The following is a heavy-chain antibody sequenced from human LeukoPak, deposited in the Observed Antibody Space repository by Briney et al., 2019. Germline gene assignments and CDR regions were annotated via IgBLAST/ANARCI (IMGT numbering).Heavy chain of an antibody. J-gene: IGHJ6*03. V-gene: IGHV1-8*01. CDR1: GYTFTSYD. CDR3: ARGSYSSSWYAYYYYYMDV. CDR2: MNPNSGNT. D-gene: IGHD6-13*01. Sequence: ASVTVSCKASGYTFTSYDINWVRQAPGQGLEWMGWMNPNSGNTGYAQKFQGRVTMTRNTSISTAYMELSSLRSEDTAVYYCARGSYSSSWYAYYYYYMDVWGKGTTVTISS.